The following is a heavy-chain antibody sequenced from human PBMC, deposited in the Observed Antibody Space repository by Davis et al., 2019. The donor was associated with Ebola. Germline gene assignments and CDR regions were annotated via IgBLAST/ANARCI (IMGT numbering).Heavy chain of an antibody. Sequence: GESLKISCAASGFTFSSYGMHWVRPAPGKGLEWVAVISYDGSNKYYADSVKGRFTISRDNSKNTQYLQMNSLRAEDTAVYYCAKDHLPEDIVPAADYYYGMDVWGQGTTVTGSS. D-gene: IGHD2-2*01. CDR2: ISYDGSNK. CDR1: GFTFSSYG. J-gene: IGHJ6*02. CDR3: AKDHLPEDIVPAADYYYGMDV. V-gene: IGHV3-30*18.